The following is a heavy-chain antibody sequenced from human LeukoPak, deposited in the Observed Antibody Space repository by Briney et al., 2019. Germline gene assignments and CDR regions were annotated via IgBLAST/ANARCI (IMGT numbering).Heavy chain of an antibody. J-gene: IGHJ5*02. CDR3: ARDTTANWFDP. D-gene: IGHD1-26*01. CDR1: GYTFTSYG. CDR2: ISAHNGNT. V-gene: IGHV1-18*01. Sequence: ASVKVSCKASGYTFTSYGISWVRQAPGQGLEWMGWISAHNGNTNYAQKLQGRVTMTTDTSTSTAYVELRSLRSDDTAVYYCARDTTANWFDPWGQGTLVTVSS.